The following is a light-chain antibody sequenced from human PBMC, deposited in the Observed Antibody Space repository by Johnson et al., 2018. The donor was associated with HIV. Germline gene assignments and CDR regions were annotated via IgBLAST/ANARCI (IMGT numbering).Light chain of an antibody. V-gene: IGLV1-51*01. CDR2: DNN. CDR1: SSNIGNNY. J-gene: IGLJ1*01. Sequence: TQPPSVSAAPGQKVTISCSGSSSNIGNNYVSWYQQVPGTAPKLLIYDNNRRPSGIPDRFSGSKSGSSATLGITGLQTGDEADYYCGTWDSSLSAYVFGTGTKVTVL. CDR3: GTWDSSLSAYV.